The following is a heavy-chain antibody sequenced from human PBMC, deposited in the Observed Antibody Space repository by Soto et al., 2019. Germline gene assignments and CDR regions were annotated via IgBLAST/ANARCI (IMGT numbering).Heavy chain of an antibody. V-gene: IGHV4-59*08. CDR3: ARLGGYYQSLDP. CDR1: GAAPGPNY. Sequence: SEPRSVACFISGAAPGPNYCSPFRQPPGKGLEWIGYIYYGGTTTNNPSLNSRVAISIDTSKNQFSLTLSSVTAADTAVYYCARLGGYYQSLDPWGQGILVTVS. D-gene: IGHD3-22*01. J-gene: IGHJ5*02. CDR2: IYYGGTT.